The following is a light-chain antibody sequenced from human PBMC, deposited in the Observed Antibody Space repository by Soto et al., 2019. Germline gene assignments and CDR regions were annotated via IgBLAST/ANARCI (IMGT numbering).Light chain of an antibody. CDR2: DVS. CDR1: SSDVGGYNY. V-gene: IGLV2-14*01. Sequence: QSALTQPASVSGSPGQSITISCTGTSSDVGGYNYVSWYQQHPGKAPKLMIYDVSNRPSGVSNRFAGSKSGNTASLAISWLQAEDEADYYCSSYTSRSTLYVFGTGTKVTVL. J-gene: IGLJ1*01. CDR3: SSYTSRSTLYV.